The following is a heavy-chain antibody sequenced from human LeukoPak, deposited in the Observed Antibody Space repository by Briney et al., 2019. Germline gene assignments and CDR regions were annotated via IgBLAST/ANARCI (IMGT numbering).Heavy chain of an antibody. J-gene: IGHJ4*02. CDR3: ARHALSESSGWWERGAYYFDY. CDR2: IYYSGST. Sequence: PSETLSLTCTVSGGSISSSSYYWGWIRQPPGKGLEWIGSIYYSGSTYYNPSLKSRVTISVDTSKNQFSLKLSSVTAADTAVYYCARHALSESSGWWERGAYYFDYWGQGTLVTVSS. CDR1: GGSISSSSYY. V-gene: IGHV4-39*01. D-gene: IGHD6-19*01.